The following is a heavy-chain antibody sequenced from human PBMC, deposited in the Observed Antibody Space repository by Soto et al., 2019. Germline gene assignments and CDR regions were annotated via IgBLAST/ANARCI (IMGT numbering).Heavy chain of an antibody. D-gene: IGHD3-10*01. J-gene: IGHJ6*02. CDR1: GFTFSSYG. CDR2: IWYDGSNK. Sequence: VGSLRLSCAASGFTFSSYGMHWVRRAPGKGLEWVAVIWYDGSNKYYADSVKGRFTISRDNSKNTLYLQMNSLRAEDTAVYYCARDVYYYGSGSYPTPYYYYGMDVWGQGTMVTVSS. V-gene: IGHV3-33*01. CDR3: ARDVYYYGSGSYPTPYYYYGMDV.